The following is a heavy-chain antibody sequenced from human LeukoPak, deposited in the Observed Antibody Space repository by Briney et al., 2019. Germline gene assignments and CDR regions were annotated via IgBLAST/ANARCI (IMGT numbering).Heavy chain of an antibody. Sequence: GRSLRLSCAASGFTVSSYAMSWVRQAPGKGLEWVSAISGSGGSTYYADSVKGRFTNSIDNSKKTLYLQMNSLRAEDTAVYYCAKRDGSGGGDYWGQGTLVTVSS. J-gene: IGHJ4*02. CDR3: AKRDGSGGGDY. CDR2: ISGSGGST. D-gene: IGHD3-10*01. V-gene: IGHV3-23*01. CDR1: GFTVSSYA.